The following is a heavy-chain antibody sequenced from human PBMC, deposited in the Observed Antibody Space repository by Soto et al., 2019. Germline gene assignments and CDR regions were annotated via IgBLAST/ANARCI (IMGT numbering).Heavy chain of an antibody. CDR3: ARYQLYGDYFDY. D-gene: IGHD4-17*01. CDR1: GGSISSYD. Sequence: SETLCLTCTVSGGSISSYDGGWIRQPPGKGLEWIGSIYYSGSTYYNPSLKSRVTISVDTSKNQFSLKLSSVTAADTAVYYCARYQLYGDYFDYWGQGTLVTVSS. CDR2: IYYSGST. V-gene: IGHV4-39*01. J-gene: IGHJ4*02.